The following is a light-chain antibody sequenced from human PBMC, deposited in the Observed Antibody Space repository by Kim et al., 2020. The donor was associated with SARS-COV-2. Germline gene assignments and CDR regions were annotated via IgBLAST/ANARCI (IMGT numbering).Light chain of an antibody. Sequence: LSPGERATLSCRASQSVRSSLAWYQQKTGQAPRLFIYETSNRATGIPARFSGTGSGTDFTLTISSLEPEDFGVYYCQQRSEWPITFGQGTRLEIK. CDR2: ETS. CDR1: QSVRSS. CDR3: QQRSEWPIT. V-gene: IGKV3-11*01. J-gene: IGKJ5*01.